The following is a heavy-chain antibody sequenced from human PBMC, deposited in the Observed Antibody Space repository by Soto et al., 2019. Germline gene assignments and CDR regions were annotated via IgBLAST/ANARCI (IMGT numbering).Heavy chain of an antibody. CDR2: IAGSGAYT. D-gene: IGHD4-17*01. V-gene: IGHV3-23*01. CDR1: GFTFSTFS. J-gene: IGHJ4*02. CDR3: AKGPAGNGVYEGLFDF. Sequence: VQLLESGGGLVQPGGSLRLSCAASGFTFSTFSMRWVRQSPRKGLEWVSGIAGSGAYTYYADSGKGRFTPSRNNSKNIVYLPLNSLGVDDTAIYYCAKGPAGNGVYEGLFDFWGQGTLVTVSS.